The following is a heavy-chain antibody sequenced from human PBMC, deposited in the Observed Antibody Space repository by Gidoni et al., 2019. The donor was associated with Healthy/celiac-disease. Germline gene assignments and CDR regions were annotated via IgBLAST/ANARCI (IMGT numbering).Heavy chain of an antibody. CDR3: ARERGAYCYDSSGYGDLDY. D-gene: IGHD3-22*01. Sequence: QVQLVQSGAEVKKPGASVKVSCKASGYTFTSYGISWVRQAPGQGLEWMGWISAYNGNTNYAQKLQGRVTMTTDTSTSTAYMELRSLRSDDTAVYYCARERGAYCYDSSGYGDLDYWGQGTLVTVSS. V-gene: IGHV1-18*01. CDR2: ISAYNGNT. J-gene: IGHJ4*02. CDR1: GYTFTSYG.